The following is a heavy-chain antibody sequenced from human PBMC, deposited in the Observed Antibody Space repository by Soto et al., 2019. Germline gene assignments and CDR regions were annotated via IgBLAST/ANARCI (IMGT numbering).Heavy chain of an antibody. D-gene: IGHD6-6*01. V-gene: IGHV3-21*05. CDR1: GFTFTSYS. CDR2: IGTRSTNT. Sequence: GGSLRLSCAASGFTFTSYSMNWVRQAPGKGLEWVSYIGTRSTNTYYADSVKGRFTISRDNAKNSLYLQMNSLRAEDTAVYYCASIAARPFPYWGQGTLVTVSS. CDR3: ASIAARPFPY. J-gene: IGHJ4*02.